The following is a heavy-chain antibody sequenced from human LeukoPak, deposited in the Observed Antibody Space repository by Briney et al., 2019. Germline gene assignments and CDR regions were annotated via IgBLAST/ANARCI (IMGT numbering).Heavy chain of an antibody. CDR2: MSYDGSSK. Sequence: GGSLRLSCAASGFTFSTYVMYWVRQAPGKGLEWVAVMSYDGSSKYYADSVKGRFTVSRDNSKNTLYLQMNSLRAEDTAVYYCARVAEWDLTIYYFDYWGQGTLVTVSS. D-gene: IGHD1-26*01. J-gene: IGHJ4*02. CDR1: GFTFSTYV. CDR3: ARVAEWDLTIYYFDY. V-gene: IGHV3-30-3*01.